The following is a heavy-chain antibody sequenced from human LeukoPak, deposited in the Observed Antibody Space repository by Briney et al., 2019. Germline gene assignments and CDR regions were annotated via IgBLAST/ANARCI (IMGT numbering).Heavy chain of an antibody. Sequence: ASVKVSCKTSGYTFTGYYIHWVRQAPGQGLEWMGWINPNSGGTNYAQKFQGRVTMTRDTSISTAYMELSRLRSDDTAVYYCARGENFYDSSAYYQGDACDIWGQGTMVTVSS. V-gene: IGHV1-2*02. CDR2: INPNSGGT. J-gene: IGHJ3*02. D-gene: IGHD3-22*01. CDR3: ARGENFYDSSAYYQGDACDI. CDR1: GYTFTGYY.